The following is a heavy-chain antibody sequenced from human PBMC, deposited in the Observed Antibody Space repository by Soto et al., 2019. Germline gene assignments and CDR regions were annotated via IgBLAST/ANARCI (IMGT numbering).Heavy chain of an antibody. J-gene: IGHJ4*02. V-gene: IGHV3-20*04. CDR2: INWNGGST. Sequence: SLRLSCAASGFTFDDYGMSWVRQAPGKGLEWVSGINWNGGSTGYADSVKGRFTISRDNSKNTLYLQMNSLRAEDTAVYYCAIVPADVVVPAAIPLFDYWGQGTLVPVSS. D-gene: IGHD2-2*01. CDR1: GFTFDDYG. CDR3: AIVPADVVVPAAIPLFDY.